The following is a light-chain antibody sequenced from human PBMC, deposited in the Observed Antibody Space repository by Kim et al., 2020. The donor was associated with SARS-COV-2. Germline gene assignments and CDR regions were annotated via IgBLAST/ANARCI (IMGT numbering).Light chain of an antibody. Sequence: GQSITISCTGTNSDVGGYNYVSWYQQHPGKAPKLMIYHVSDRPSGVSNRFSGSKSGNTASLTISGLQAEDEGDYYCSSYTSGGTWVFGGGTKLSVL. CDR3: SSYTSGGTWV. J-gene: IGLJ3*02. V-gene: IGLV2-14*03. CDR2: HVS. CDR1: NSDVGGYNY.